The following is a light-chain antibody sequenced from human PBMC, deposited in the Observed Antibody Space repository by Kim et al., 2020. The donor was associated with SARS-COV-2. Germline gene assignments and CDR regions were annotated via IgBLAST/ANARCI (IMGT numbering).Light chain of an antibody. V-gene: IGLV3-1*01. J-gene: IGLJ2*01. Sequence: SYELTQPLSVSVSPGQTASIVCSGDELGDRYVSWYHHKAGQSPVLVIYEDKKRPSGIPERFSGSNSGNTATLTISGTHLLDEGDYYCHTWDSSTFVVFGGGTQLTVL. CDR2: EDK. CDR1: ELGDRY. CDR3: HTWDSSTFVV.